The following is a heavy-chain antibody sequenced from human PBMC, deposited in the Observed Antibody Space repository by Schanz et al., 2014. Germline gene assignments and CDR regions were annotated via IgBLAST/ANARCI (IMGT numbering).Heavy chain of an antibody. D-gene: IGHD3-3*01. Sequence: QVQLVQSGTEVKKPGASVKVSCKASGYTTFTDYYIHWVRQAPGQGLEWMGWINPNSGDTGYPRKFQDRVTMTRNTSISTAYMELNSLTSEDTAVYYCARVSMECERGKSYYYYMDVWGRGTTVTVSS. V-gene: IGHV1-8*02. CDR1: GYTTFTDYY. CDR2: INPNSGDT. J-gene: IGHJ6*03. CDR3: ARVSMECERGKSYYYYMDV.